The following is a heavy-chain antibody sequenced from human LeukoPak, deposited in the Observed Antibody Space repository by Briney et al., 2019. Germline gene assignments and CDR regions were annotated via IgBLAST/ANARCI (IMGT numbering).Heavy chain of an antibody. CDR3: ATSENPVAIPIT. Sequence: SVKVSCRASGGTFRTSGVNWVRQAPGQRLEWMGCVIPVFRTSNYAEKFQDRVSITADESTRTAYMELSSLRSDDTAVYYCATSENPVAIPITWGQGTLVSVSS. D-gene: IGHD2-21*01. V-gene: IGHV1-69*13. CDR2: VIPVFRTS. J-gene: IGHJ5*02. CDR1: GGTFRTSG.